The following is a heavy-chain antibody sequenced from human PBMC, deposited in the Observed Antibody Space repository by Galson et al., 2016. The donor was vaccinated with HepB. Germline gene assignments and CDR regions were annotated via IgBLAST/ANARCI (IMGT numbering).Heavy chain of an antibody. CDR2: IRSHNGDT. CDR3: VRGFDFWSGLY. Sequence: SVKVSCKASGYTFTSFGFMWVRQAPGQGLEWMGWIRSHNGDTKYGQKFQGRVTMTTDTSTSTAYLDLRNLGSDDTAVYYCVRGFDFWSGLYWGQGTLVTVSS. CDR1: GYTFTSFG. V-gene: IGHV1-18*01. J-gene: IGHJ4*02. D-gene: IGHD3-3*01.